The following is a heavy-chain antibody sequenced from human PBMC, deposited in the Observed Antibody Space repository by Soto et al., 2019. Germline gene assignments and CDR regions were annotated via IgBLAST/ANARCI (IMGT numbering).Heavy chain of an antibody. CDR3: AHSLRYTSDWSGDY. V-gene: IGHV2-5*01. D-gene: IGHD6-19*01. Sequence: QITLKESGPTLVKPTQTLTLTCTFAGFSLTTTGVGVGWILQPPGKSLEWLALIYWNDDKRYSASLRIRLTLTKDTYKNRVVLTMTNMAPVDTATYYCAHSLRYTSDWSGDYWGQGTLVTVSS. CDR1: GFSLTTTGVG. J-gene: IGHJ4*02. CDR2: IYWNDDK.